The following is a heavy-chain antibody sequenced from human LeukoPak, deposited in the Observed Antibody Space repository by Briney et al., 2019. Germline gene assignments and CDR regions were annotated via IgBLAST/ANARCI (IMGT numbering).Heavy chain of an antibody. J-gene: IGHJ4*02. CDR3: AGADVTDFFEAYYFDY. V-gene: IGHV1-2*02. D-gene: IGHD2-21*02. CDR2: INPNSGGT. CDR1: GFTFTGYY. Sequence: GASVKVSCKASGFTFTGYYIHWVRQAPGQGLEWMGWINPNSGGTKYAQKFQGRVTMTRDTSITTAYMELSRLRSDDTAVYYCAGADVTDFFEAYYFDYWGQGTLLTVSS.